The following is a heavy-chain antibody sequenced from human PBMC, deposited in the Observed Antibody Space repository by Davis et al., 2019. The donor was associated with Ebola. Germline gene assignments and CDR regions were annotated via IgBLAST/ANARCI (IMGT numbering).Heavy chain of an antibody. CDR3: ARELPYWVLDT. V-gene: IGHV4-39*07. D-gene: IGHD2-8*02. Sequence: IFSSYVMSWVRQPPGKGLEWIGTMYYSGSTYYNPSLKSRVTISVDTSKNQFSLKLSSVTAADTAVYYCARELPYWVLDTWGQGTLVTVSS. CDR2: MYYSGST. CDR1: IFSSYV. J-gene: IGHJ5*02.